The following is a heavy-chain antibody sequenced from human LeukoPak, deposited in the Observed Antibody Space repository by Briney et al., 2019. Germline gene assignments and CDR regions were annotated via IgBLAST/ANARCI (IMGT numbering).Heavy chain of an antibody. CDR3: AKNLGAAYYHYGMDV. CDR1: GGTFSSYA. Sequence: GAPVKVSCKASGGTFSSYAISWVRQAPGQGLEWMGGIIPIFGTANYAQKFQGRVTITADESTSTAYMELSSLRSEDTAVYYCAKNLGAAYYHYGMDVWGQGTTVTVSS. V-gene: IGHV1-69*13. D-gene: IGHD1-26*01. J-gene: IGHJ6*02. CDR2: IIPIFGTA.